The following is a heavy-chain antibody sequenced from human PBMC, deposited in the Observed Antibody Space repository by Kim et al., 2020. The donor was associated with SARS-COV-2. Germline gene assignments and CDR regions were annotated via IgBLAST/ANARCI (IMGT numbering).Heavy chain of an antibody. CDR1: GVSLSSRNYY. J-gene: IGHJ4*02. Sequence: SETLSLTCTVSGVSLSSRNYYWGWIRQPPGKGLEWIGSIYYLGCSFYNPSLESRVTVSLDTSNNQFYLRLMPVAAADTAFYYCARQTVITLQKGGFDLWGRGPLVAVSS. D-gene: IGHD1-20*01. CDR2: IYYLGCS. V-gene: IGHV4-39*01. CDR3: ARQTVITLQKGGFDL.